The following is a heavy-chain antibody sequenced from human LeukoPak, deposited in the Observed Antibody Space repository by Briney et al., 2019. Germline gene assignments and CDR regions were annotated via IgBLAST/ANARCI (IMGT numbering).Heavy chain of an antibody. Sequence: ASVKVSCKASGYTFTSYYMHWVRQAPGQGLEWTGIINPSGGSTSYAQKFQGRVTMTRDTSTSTVYMELSSLRSEDTAVYYCARRRYFDWLLAPRGFDPWGQGTLVTVST. CDR2: INPSGGST. D-gene: IGHD3-9*01. V-gene: IGHV1-46*01. CDR1: GYTFTSYY. J-gene: IGHJ5*02. CDR3: ARRRYFDWLLAPRGFDP.